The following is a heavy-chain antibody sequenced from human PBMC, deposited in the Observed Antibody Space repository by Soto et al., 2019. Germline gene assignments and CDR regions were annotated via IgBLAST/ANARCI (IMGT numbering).Heavy chain of an antibody. J-gene: IGHJ4*02. Sequence: QVQLQESGPGLVKPSGTLSLTCAVSSGSITSSNWWSWVRQPPGKGLEWIGEVSHRGSTNYIPSLKSRATKSVDKSRNQFSLRLNSVTAADTAVYYCARNRYGGYDFDYWGQGTLVTVSS. D-gene: IGHD5-12*01. CDR2: VSHRGST. CDR3: ARNRYGGYDFDY. CDR1: SGSITSSNW. V-gene: IGHV4-4*02.